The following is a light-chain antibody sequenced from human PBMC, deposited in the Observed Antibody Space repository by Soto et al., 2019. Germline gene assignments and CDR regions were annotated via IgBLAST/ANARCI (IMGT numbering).Light chain of an antibody. CDR3: QQYSQSPPELT. V-gene: IGKV3-15*01. Sequence: MMMTQSPATLSVSPGERVTLSCRTSHSVNSHVAWYQQKPGQAPRLLLYGASTRATGIPVRFSGSGFGTEFTLTISSLQSEEFAVYYCQQYSQSPPELTYGVGTKVDI. CDR2: GAS. J-gene: IGKJ4*01. CDR1: HSVNSH.